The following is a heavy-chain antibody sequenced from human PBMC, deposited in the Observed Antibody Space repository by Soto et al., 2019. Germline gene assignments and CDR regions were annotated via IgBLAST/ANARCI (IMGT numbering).Heavy chain of an antibody. J-gene: IGHJ6*02. CDR1: TFAFSDYY. V-gene: IGHV3-11*01. CDR3: AKLGSLGHPYYYGMDV. D-gene: IGHD3-16*01. CDR2: ISGGGTSI. Sequence: GGSLRLSCAASTFAFSDYYMSWIRQAPGKGLEWVSYISGGGTSIYYADSVKGRFSVSRDNAKTSLSLQMNSLRAEDTAVYYCAKLGSLGHPYYYGMDVWGPGTTVTVSS.